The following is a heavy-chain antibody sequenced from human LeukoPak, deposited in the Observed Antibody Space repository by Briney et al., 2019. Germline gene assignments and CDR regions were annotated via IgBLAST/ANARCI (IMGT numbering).Heavy chain of an antibody. V-gene: IGHV4-4*07. J-gene: IGHJ4*02. CDR2: IFNSGST. CDR3: ARENYYNSGSYRFDY. Sequence: SETLSLTCAVSGGSISGYYWSWIRQPAGRGLEWIGRIFNSGSTSYNPSLRSRVTMSLDTSKNQFSLKLTSVTPADTALYYCARENYYNSGSYRFDYWGQGTLVTVSS. D-gene: IGHD3-10*01. CDR1: GGSISGYY.